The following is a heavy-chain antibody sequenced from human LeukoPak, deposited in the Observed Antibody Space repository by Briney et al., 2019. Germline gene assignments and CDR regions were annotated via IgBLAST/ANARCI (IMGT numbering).Heavy chain of an antibody. J-gene: IGHJ1*01. CDR1: GYTFTSYY. D-gene: IGHD3-22*01. CDR2: INPSGGST. V-gene: IGHV1-46*01. CDR3: ARGEENTYYYDSSGYSTFQH. Sequence: ASVKVSCKASGYTFTSYYMHWVRQAPGQGLEWMGIINPSGGSTSYAQKFQGRVTMTRDTSTSTVYMELSSLRSVDTAVYYCARGEENTYYYDSSGYSTFQHWGQGTLVTVSS.